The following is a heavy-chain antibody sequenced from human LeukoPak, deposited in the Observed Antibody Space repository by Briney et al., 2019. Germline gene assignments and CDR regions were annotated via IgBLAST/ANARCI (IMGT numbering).Heavy chain of an antibody. CDR2: MYYSGSS. CDR1: GGSISSYY. CDR3: ARSKSYGDPYAFDI. D-gene: IGHD4-17*01. V-gene: IGHV4-59*08. J-gene: IGHJ3*02. Sequence: SETLSLTCTVSGGSISSYYWSWILQPPGKGLEWIGYMYYSGSSNYNPSLKSRVTISVDTSKNQFSLKLSSVTAADTAVYYCARSKSYGDPYAFDIWGQGTMVTVSS.